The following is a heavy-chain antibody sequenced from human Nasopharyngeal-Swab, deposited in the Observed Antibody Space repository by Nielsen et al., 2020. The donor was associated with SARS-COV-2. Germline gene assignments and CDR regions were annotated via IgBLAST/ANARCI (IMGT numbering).Heavy chain of an antibody. J-gene: IGHJ5*02. V-gene: IGHV3-9*01. CDR1: GFTFDDYA. CDR2: ITWNSDSL. CDR3: ARDVAAAGIHWFDP. Sequence: ALRLSCAASGFTFDDYAMHWVRQAPGKGLEWVSCITWNSDSLGYADSVKGRFTISRDNAKNSLYLQMNSLRAEDTALYHCARDVAAAGIHWFDPWGQGTLVTVSS. D-gene: IGHD6-13*01.